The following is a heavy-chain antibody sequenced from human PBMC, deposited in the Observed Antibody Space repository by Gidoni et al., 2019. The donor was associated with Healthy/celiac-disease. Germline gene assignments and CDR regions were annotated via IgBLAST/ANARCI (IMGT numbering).Heavy chain of an antibody. Sequence: QVQLVQSGAEVKKPGASVKVSCKASGYTFTSYYMHWVRQAPGQGLAWMGIINPSGGSTSYAQKFQGRVTMTRDTSTSTVYMELSSLRSEDTAVYYCARDLQGGSGSWYYYYYMDVWGKGTTVTVSS. CDR1: GYTFTSYY. J-gene: IGHJ6*03. D-gene: IGHD3-10*01. V-gene: IGHV1-46*03. CDR2: INPSGGST. CDR3: ARDLQGGSGSWYYYYYMDV.